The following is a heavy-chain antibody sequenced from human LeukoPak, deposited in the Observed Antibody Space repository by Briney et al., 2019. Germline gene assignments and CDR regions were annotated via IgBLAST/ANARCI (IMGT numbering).Heavy chain of an antibody. J-gene: IGHJ4*02. D-gene: IGHD3-10*01. CDR2: FDPEDGET. CDR3: ATTWTVYGSGSYSFDY. V-gene: IGHV1-24*01. CDR1: GYTLTELS. Sequence: ASVKVSCKVSGYTLTELSMHWVRQAPGKGLEWMGGFDPEDGETIYAQKFQGRVTMTEDTSTDTAYMELSSLRSEDTAVYYCATTWTVYGSGSYSFDYWGQGTLVTVSS.